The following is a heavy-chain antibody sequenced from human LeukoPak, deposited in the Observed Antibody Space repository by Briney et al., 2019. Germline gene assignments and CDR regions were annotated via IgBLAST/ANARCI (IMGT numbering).Heavy chain of an antibody. CDR1: GGSISSGGYY. J-gene: IGHJ4*02. V-gene: IGHV4-31*03. Sequence: SETLSLTCTVSGGSISSGGYYWSWIRQHPGKGLEWIGYIYYSGSTYYNPYLKSRVTISVDTSKNQFSLKLSSVTAADTAVYYCARGWGSLRLGELSFDYWGQGTLVTVSS. CDR3: ARGWGSLRLGELSFDY. CDR2: IYYSGST. D-gene: IGHD3-16*02.